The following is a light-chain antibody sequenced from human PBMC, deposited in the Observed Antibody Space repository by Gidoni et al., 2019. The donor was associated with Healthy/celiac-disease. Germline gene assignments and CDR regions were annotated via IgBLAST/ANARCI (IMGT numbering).Light chain of an antibody. J-gene: IGKJ1*01. CDR1: QSVLYSSNNKNY. V-gene: IGKV4-1*01. CDR2: WAS. Sequence: DIVMTQSPDSLAVSLGERATINCKSSQSVLYSSNNKNYLAWYQQKPGPPPKLLIYWASTRESGVPDRFSRSGSGTDFTLTISSLQAEDVAVYYCQQYYSTPQTFGQGTKVEIK. CDR3: QQYYSTPQT.